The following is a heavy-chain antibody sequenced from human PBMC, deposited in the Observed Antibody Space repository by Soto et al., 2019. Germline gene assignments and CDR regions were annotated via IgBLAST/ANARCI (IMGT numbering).Heavy chain of an antibody. Sequence: SETLSLTCSVSGGSIANIEHYWGWLRQPPGKGLEWIGSVYYSGSTNYNPSLKSRVTISVDTSKNQFSLKLSSVTAADTAVYYCARSMVRGVIGYWGQGTLVTVSS. CDR1: GGSIANIEHY. J-gene: IGHJ4*02. D-gene: IGHD3-10*01. CDR2: VYYSGST. CDR3: ARSMVRGVIGY. V-gene: IGHV4-39*07.